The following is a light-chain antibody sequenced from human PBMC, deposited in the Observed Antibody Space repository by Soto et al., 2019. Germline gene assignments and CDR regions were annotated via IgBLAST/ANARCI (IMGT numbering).Light chain of an antibody. CDR3: SSYASGRTL. CDR1: SGDVGAYNY. CDR2: DIS. J-gene: IGLJ1*01. Sequence: QSVLTQPASVSGSPGQSITISCTGTSGDVGAYNYVCWYQHHPGRAPKLIIYDISNRPSGVSNRFSGSKSGNTASLAISGLQAEDEADYYCSSYASGRTLFGTGTKVTVL. V-gene: IGLV2-14*03.